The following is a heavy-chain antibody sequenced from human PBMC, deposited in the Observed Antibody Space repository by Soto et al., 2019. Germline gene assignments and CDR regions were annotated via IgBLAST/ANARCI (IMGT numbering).Heavy chain of an antibody. V-gene: IGHV4-4*09. J-gene: IGHJ4*02. CDR2: HHSDST. Sequence: QVQLQESGPGLVKPSETLSLTCTVSGGSMRGQHWSWIRQPPGKGLEWIGHHSDSTNYNPSLKSRITISPDTSKNQFSLKLSSVPAADTAVYYCATYTVGEGGRGYWGQGTLVTVSS. CDR1: GGSMRGQH. D-gene: IGHD3-16*01. CDR3: ATYTVGEGGRGY.